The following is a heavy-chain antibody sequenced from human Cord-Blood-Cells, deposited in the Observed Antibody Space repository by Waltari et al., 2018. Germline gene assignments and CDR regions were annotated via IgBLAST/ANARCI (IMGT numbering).Heavy chain of an antibody. V-gene: IGHV3-30-3*01. CDR3: AREMAAGPIDY. CDR1: GFPFSRYV. D-gene: IGHD6-13*01. Sequence: QVQLVESGGGVVQPGSSLRFSCAASGFPFSRYVMHLVRQAPGKGLEWVAVISYDGSNKYYADSVKGRFTISRDNSKNTLYLQMNSLRAEDTAVYYCAREMAAGPIDYWGQGTLVTVSS. J-gene: IGHJ4*02. CDR2: ISYDGSNK.